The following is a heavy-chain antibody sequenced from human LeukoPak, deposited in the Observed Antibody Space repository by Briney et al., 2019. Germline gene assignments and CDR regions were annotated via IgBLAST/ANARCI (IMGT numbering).Heavy chain of an antibody. CDR2: IYYSGST. Sequence: SETLSLTCTVSGGSISSYYWSWIRQPPGKGLEWIGYIYYSGSTNYNPSLKSRVTISVDTSKNQFSLKLSSVTAADTAVYYCARDLGYDGFDWAPWGQGTLVTVSS. CDR3: ARDLGYDGFDWAP. CDR1: GGSISSYY. J-gene: IGHJ5*02. V-gene: IGHV4-59*12. D-gene: IGHD5-12*01.